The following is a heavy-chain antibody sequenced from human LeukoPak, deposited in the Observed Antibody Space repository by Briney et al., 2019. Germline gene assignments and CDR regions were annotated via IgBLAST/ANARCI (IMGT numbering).Heavy chain of an antibody. CDR2: VHHSGST. V-gene: IGHV4-4*02. J-gene: IGHJ3*02. Sequence: SETLSLTCAVSGGSISSRNWWSWVRQPPGKGLEWIGEVHHSGSTNYNPSLKSRVTISADKSRDQFSLKLSSVTAADTAVYYCARGGGYFLIDAFDIWGLGTMVTVSS. CDR3: ARGGGYFLIDAFDI. CDR1: GGSISSRNW. D-gene: IGHD3-22*01.